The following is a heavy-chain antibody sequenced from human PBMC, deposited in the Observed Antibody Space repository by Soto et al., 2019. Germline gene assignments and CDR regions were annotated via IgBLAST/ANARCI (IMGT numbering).Heavy chain of an antibody. J-gene: IGHJ4*02. CDR3: ARDFSYFDH. Sequence: QVQLQESGPGLVKPSETLSLTCTVSGGSVSSGNYYWSWIRQPPGKGLEWIGYIYYSGSTNHNPSLKNRVTISIEKSKNQFSLKLNSVTAADTAVYYCARDFSYFDHWGQGTLVTVSS. CDR1: GGSVSSGNYY. D-gene: IGHD3-3*01. V-gene: IGHV4-61*01. CDR2: IYYSGST.